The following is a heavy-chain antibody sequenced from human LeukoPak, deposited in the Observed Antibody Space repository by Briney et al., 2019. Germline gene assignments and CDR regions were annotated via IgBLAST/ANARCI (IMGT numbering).Heavy chain of an antibody. CDR2: IYYSGST. CDR3: ARDRGGTTRDFDY. Sequence: PSQTLSLTCTVSGGSISSGDYYWSWIRQPPGKGLEWIGYIYYSGSTYYNPSLKSRVTISVDTSKSQFSLKLSSVTAADTAVYYCARDRGGTTRDFDYWGQGTLVTVSS. V-gene: IGHV4-30-4*01. J-gene: IGHJ4*02. D-gene: IGHD1-1*01. CDR1: GGSISSGDYY.